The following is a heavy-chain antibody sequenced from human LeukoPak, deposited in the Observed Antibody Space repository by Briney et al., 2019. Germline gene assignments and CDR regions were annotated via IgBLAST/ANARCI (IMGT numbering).Heavy chain of an antibody. V-gene: IGHV3-74*01. Sequence: GGSLRLSCAASGLTFSGYWMHWVRQAPGKGLEWVSRINIDGATTNYADSVKGRFPISRDNAKNTLHLQMNSLRADDTAVYYCVRGAGGTGVWFDPWGQGTLVTVSS. D-gene: IGHD1-1*01. J-gene: IGHJ5*02. CDR3: VRGAGGTGVWFDP. CDR2: INIDGATT. CDR1: GLTFSGYW.